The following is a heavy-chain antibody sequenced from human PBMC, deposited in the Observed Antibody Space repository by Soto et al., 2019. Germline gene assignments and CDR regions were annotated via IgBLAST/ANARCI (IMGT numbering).Heavy chain of an antibody. V-gene: IGHV1-2*02. J-gene: IGHJ5*02. CDR1: GYIFTGNY. D-gene: IGHD3-22*01. CDR3: APHYPDSSGYFVP. CDR2: INPNNGAT. Sequence: GASVKVSCKASGYIFTGNYMHWVRQAPGQGLEYMGWINPNNGATNYAQNFQGRVTMTWDTSISTAYMEVRRLRSDDTAVYYCAPHYPDSSGYFVPWGRGTMITVSS.